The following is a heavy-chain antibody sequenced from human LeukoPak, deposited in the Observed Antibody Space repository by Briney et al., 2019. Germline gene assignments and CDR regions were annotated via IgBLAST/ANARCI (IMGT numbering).Heavy chain of an antibody. CDR1: GGSISSYY. V-gene: IGHV4-59*01. J-gene: IGHJ4*02. CDR3: ARVRSGPYGDYRIDY. Sequence: SETLSLTCTVSGGSISSYYWSWIRQPPGKGLEWIGYIYYSGSTNYNPSLKSRVTISVDTSKNQFSLKLSPVTAADTAVYYCARVRSGPYGDYRIDYWGQGTLVTVSS. D-gene: IGHD4-17*01. CDR2: IYYSGST.